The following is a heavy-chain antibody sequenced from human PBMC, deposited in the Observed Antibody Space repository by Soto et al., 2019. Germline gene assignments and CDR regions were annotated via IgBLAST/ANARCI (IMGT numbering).Heavy chain of an antibody. V-gene: IGHV3-15*07. CDR2: YISPGGTA. J-gene: IGHJ6*02. CDR1: GFMFDSYA. Sequence: PGGSLRLSCVASGFMFDSYAMNWVRQAPGKGLEWVSYISPGGTADYGAATKGRFSISRDDLKNMLYLQMNSLKPDDTAVYYCTTLSYLYYDGMDVWGQGTTVTVSS. D-gene: IGHD2-2*01. CDR3: TTLSYLYYDGMDV.